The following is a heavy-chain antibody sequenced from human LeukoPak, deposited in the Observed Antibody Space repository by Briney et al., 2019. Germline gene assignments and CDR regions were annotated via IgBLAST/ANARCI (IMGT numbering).Heavy chain of an antibody. V-gene: IGHV3-15*01. CDR1: GFTIGTAW. J-gene: IGHJ6*04. Sequence: PGGSLRLSCVSSGFTIGTAWMSWVRQAPGKGLEWLGHIKSEGEGATTDYAAPAKGRFAISRDDSKNMIYLQMSSLKIDDTAIYYCIAHFPYFYGLDVWGKGTTVTVSS. CDR2: IKSEGEGATT. D-gene: IGHD3-3*02. CDR3: IAHFPYFYGLDV.